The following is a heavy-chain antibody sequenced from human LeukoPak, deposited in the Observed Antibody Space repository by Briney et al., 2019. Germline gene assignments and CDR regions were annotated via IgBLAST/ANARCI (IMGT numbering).Heavy chain of an antibody. J-gene: IGHJ5*02. CDR2: IYHSGST. D-gene: IGHD5-12*01. CDR3: ARGGYSGYDSRRVLGEFGP. Sequence: PSETLSLTCTVSGYFISSGYYWGWIRQPPGKGLQWIGSIYHSGSTYYNPSLKSRVTISVDTSKNQFSLKLNSVSATDTAVYYCARGGYSGYDSRRVLGEFGPWGQGTLVTVSS. CDR1: GYFISSGYY. V-gene: IGHV4-38-2*02.